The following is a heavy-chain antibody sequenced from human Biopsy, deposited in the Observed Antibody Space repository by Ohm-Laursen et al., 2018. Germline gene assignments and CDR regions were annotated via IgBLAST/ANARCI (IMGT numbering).Heavy chain of an antibody. CDR3: ARRPYGGTRYWYFDL. D-gene: IGHD4-23*01. V-gene: IGHV4-31*01. Sequence: SETLSLTCTVSGGSVSSGGFYWSWIRQHPGKGLEWIGYIYYSGTTYSNPSLKSLVTILVDTSKNQFSLKLNSVTAADTAVYYCARRPYGGTRYWYFDLWGRGTLVTVSS. CDR2: IYYSGTT. CDR1: GGSVSSGGFY. J-gene: IGHJ2*01.